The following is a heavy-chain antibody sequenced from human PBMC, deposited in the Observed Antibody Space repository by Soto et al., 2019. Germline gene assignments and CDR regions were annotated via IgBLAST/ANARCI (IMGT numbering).Heavy chain of an antibody. V-gene: IGHV3-33*01. D-gene: IGHD4-4*01. CDR2: IWYDGSNK. CDR1: GFTFSSYG. J-gene: IGHJ6*02. CDR3: ARDAATRIGLQFGMDV. Sequence: GGSLRLSCAASGFTFSSYGMHWVRQAPGKGLEWVAVIWYDGSNKYYADSVKGRFTISRDNSKNTLCLQMNSLRAEDTAVYYCARDAATRIGLQFGMDVWGQGTTVTVSS.